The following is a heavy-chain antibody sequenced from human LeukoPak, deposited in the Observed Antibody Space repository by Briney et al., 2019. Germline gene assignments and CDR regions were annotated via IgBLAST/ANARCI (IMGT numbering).Heavy chain of an antibody. CDR1: GASISSYY. D-gene: IGHD3-10*01. J-gene: IGHJ4*02. CDR2: IYYSGST. CDR3: ARQLGRGGFMINY. V-gene: IGHV4-59*08. Sequence: SETLSLTCTVSGASISSYYWSWIRQPPGKGLEWIGYIYYSGSTNYNPSLKSRVTISVDTSKNQFSLKLSSVTAADTAVYYCARQLGRGGFMINYWGQGTLVTVSS.